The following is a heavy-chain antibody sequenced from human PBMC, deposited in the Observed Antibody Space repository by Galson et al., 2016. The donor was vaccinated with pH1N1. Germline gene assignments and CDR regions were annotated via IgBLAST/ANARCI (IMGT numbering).Heavy chain of an antibody. CDR2: IWYDGSNK. D-gene: IGHD5-24*01. Sequence: SLRLSCAASGFTFSNYGMHWVRQAPGKGLEWVAVIWYDGSNKYYVHSVKGRITISRDNSKNTLYLQVNSLRAEDTAVYDCARGLVEMATIWWYFDLWGRGTLVTVSS. V-gene: IGHV3-33*01. J-gene: IGHJ2*01. CDR1: GFTFSNYG. CDR3: ARGLVEMATIWWYFDL.